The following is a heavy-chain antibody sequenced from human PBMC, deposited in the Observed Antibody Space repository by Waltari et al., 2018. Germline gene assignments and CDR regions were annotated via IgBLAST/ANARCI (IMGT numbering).Heavy chain of an antibody. D-gene: IGHD3-10*01. CDR2: MNPNSGNT. CDR3: ASYRMVRGVPNYYYGMDV. V-gene: IGHV1-8*02. J-gene: IGHJ6*02. CDR1: GYTFTSYD. Sequence: QVQLVQSGAEVKKPGASVKVSCKASGYTFTSYDINWVRQATGQGLEWMGWMNPNSGNTGYAQKCQGRVTMTRKTSISTAYMELSSLRSEDTAVYYCASYRMVRGVPNYYYGMDVCGQGTTVTVSS.